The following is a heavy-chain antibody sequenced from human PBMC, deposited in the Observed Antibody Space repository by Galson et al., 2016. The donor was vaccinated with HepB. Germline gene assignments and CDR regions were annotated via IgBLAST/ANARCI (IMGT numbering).Heavy chain of an antibody. CDR2: ISTRRTT. CDR3: AKERLVRRIFDH. J-gene: IGHJ4*02. D-gene: IGHD1-1*01. Sequence: SLRLSCAASGFVFSNFGLSWVRQAPGKGLEWVASISTRRTTYYSDSVQGRFTISSDNSNHTLYLQMNGLRAEDTAVYYCAKERLVRRIFDHWGQGTLLTVSS. CDR1: GFVFSNFG. V-gene: IGHV3-23*01.